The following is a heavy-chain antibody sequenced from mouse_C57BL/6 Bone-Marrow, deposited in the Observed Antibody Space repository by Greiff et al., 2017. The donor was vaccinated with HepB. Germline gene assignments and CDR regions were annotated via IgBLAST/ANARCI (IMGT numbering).Heavy chain of an antibody. Sequence: VQLKESGPGLVAPSQSLSITCTVSGFSFTSYGVDWVRQPPGKGLEWLGVIWGGGSTNYNSALMSRLSISKDNSKSQVFLKMNSLQTDDTAMYYCAKHRGAYWGQGTLVTVSA. V-gene: IGHV2-9*01. CDR2: IWGGGST. CDR3: AKHRGAY. D-gene: IGHD3-1*01. J-gene: IGHJ3*01. CDR1: GFSFTSYG.